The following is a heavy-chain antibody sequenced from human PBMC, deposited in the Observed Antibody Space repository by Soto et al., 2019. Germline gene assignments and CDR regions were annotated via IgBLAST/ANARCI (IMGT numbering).Heavy chain of an antibody. J-gene: IGHJ4*02. D-gene: IGHD3-22*01. CDR1: GFTFSSYA. CDR2: ISYDGSNK. V-gene: IGHV3-30-3*01. CDR3: ARGPHYYDSSGSDPH. Sequence: GSLRLSCAASGFTFSSYAMHWVRQAPGKGLEWVAVISYDGSNKYYADSVKGRFTISRDNSKNTLYLQMNSLRAEDTAVYYCARGPHYYDSSGSDPHWGQGTLVTVS.